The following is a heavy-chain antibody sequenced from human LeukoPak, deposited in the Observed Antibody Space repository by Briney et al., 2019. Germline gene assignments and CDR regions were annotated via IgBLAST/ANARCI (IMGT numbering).Heavy chain of an antibody. CDR1: GGSISSYY. J-gene: IGHJ5*02. V-gene: IGHV4-4*07. D-gene: IGHD3-10*01. Sequence: SETLSLTCTVSGGSISSYYWSWIRQPAGKGLEWIGRIYTSGSTNYNPSLKSRVTMSVDTSKNQFSLKLSSVTAADTAVYYCARGQYYYGSGSYYNAWGQGTLVTVSS. CDR2: IYTSGST. CDR3: ARGQYYYGSGSYYNA.